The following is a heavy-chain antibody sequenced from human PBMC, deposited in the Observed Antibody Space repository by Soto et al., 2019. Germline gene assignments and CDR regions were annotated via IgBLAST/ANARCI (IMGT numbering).Heavy chain of an antibody. J-gene: IGHJ4*02. CDR1: GYTFTSYG. D-gene: IGHD3-22*01. Sequence: GASVKVSCKASGYTFTSYGISWVRQAPGQGLEWMGWISADNGNTNYAHNLQGRVTMPTDTSTSTAYMELRSLRSDDTAVYYCARDFPVYYDSSGRLGGVDYWGQGTLVTVSS. CDR3: ARDFPVYYDSSGRLGGVDY. CDR2: ISADNGNT. V-gene: IGHV1-18*01.